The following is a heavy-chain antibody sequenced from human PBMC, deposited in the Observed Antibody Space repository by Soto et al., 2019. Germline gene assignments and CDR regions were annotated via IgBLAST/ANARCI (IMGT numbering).Heavy chain of an antibody. Sequence: PSETLSLTCTVSGGSISSYYWSWIRQPPGKGLEWIGYIYYSGSTNYNPSLKSRVTISVDTSKNQFSLKLSSVTAADTAVYYCAREYFTVTIAYFDYWGQGTLVTVSS. V-gene: IGHV4-59*01. D-gene: IGHD4-17*01. CDR3: AREYFTVTIAYFDY. CDR1: GGSISSYY. CDR2: IYYSGST. J-gene: IGHJ4*02.